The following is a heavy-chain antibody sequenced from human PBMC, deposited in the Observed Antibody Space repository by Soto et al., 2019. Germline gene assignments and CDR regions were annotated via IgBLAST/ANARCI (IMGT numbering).Heavy chain of an antibody. J-gene: IGHJ5*02. CDR2: ISPYNGHA. CDR3: ARDRAAHANKWFDP. CDR1: GYHFISYG. V-gene: IGHV1-18*01. D-gene: IGHD6-13*01. Sequence: QVQLVQSGAEVKNPGASVKVSCTSSGYHFISYGISWLRQAPGQGLEWMGWISPYNGHAEYAQKMQGRVTLTADTSTSTAYMELTSLTSDDTAVYYCARDRAAHANKWFDPWGQGTLVTVSS.